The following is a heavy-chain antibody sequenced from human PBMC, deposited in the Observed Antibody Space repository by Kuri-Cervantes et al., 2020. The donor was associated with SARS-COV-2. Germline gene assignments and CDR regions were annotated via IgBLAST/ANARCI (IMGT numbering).Heavy chain of an antibody. CDR2: INSDGSST. Sequence: GESLKISCVASGFNFSTTDMHWVRQAPGKGLVWVSRINSDGSSTSYADSVKGRFTISRDNAKNTLYLQMNSLRAEDTAVYYCARSIVGPTTPGYWGQGTLVTVSS. D-gene: IGHD1-26*01. CDR1: GFNFSTT. V-gene: IGHV3-74*01. CDR3: ARSIVGPTTPGY. J-gene: IGHJ4*02.